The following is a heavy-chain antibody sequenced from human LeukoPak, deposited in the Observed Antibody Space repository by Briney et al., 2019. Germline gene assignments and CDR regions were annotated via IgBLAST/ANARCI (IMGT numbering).Heavy chain of an antibody. Sequence: GASVKVSCKASGYTFTSYDINWVRQATGQGLEWMGWMNPNSGNTGYAQKFQGRVTMTRNTSISTAYMELSSLRSEDTAVYYCARAPKYSSGWFGWGQGTLVTVSS. D-gene: IGHD6-19*01. CDR3: ARAPKYSSGWFG. CDR1: GYTFTSYD. J-gene: IGHJ4*02. V-gene: IGHV1-8*01. CDR2: MNPNSGNT.